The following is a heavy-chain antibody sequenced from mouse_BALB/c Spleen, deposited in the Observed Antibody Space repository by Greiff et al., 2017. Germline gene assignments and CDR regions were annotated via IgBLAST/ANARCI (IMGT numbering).Heavy chain of an antibody. D-gene: IGHD2-3*01. CDR3: ARGLYDGYYSFAY. V-gene: IGHV3-6*02. CDR2: ISYYGSN. Sequence: EVQLQESGPGLVKPSQSLSLTCSVTGYSITSGYYWNWIRQFPGNKLEWMGYISYYGSNNYNPSLKNRISITRDTSKNQFFLKLNSVTTEDTATYYCARGLYDGYYSFAYWGQGTLVTVSA. J-gene: IGHJ3*01. CDR1: GYSITSGYY.